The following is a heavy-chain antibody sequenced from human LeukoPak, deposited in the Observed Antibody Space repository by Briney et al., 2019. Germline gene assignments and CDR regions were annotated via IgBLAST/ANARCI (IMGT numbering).Heavy chain of an antibody. CDR3: ATLRRGATTPFFDY. D-gene: IGHD1-26*01. CDR2: ISSSSSYI. Sequence: NAGGSLRLSCAASGFTFSSYSMNWVRQAPGKGLEWVSSISSSSSYIYYADSVKGRFTISRDNAKNSLYLQMNSLRAEDTAVYYCATLRRGATTPFFDYWGQGTLVTVSS. V-gene: IGHV3-21*01. CDR1: GFTFSSYS. J-gene: IGHJ4*02.